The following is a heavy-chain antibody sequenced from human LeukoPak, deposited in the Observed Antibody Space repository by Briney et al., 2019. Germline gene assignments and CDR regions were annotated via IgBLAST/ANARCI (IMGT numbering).Heavy chain of an antibody. Sequence: ASVKVSCKASGYTFTSYGISWVRQAPGQGLEWMGWISAYNGNTNYAQKLQGRVTITADESTSTAYMELSSLRSEDTAVYYCASTRGGVLRYFDWLFSYAFDIWGQGTMVTVSS. V-gene: IGHV1-18*01. J-gene: IGHJ3*02. CDR2: ISAYNGNT. CDR1: GYTFTSYG. D-gene: IGHD3-9*01. CDR3: ASTRGGVLRYFDWLFSYAFDI.